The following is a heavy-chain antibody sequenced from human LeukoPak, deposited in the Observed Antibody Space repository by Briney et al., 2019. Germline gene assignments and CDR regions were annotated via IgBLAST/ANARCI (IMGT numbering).Heavy chain of an antibody. CDR1: GYTFTGYY. Sequence: ASVKVCFKASGYTFTGYYIHWVRQAPGQGLEWLGWINPNSGGTNYAQEFQGRGTITRDTSISTAYMELSRLRSDDTAVYYCARDLYCSSTSCYNWFDPWGQGTLVTVSS. D-gene: IGHD2-2*01. J-gene: IGHJ5*02. V-gene: IGHV1-2*02. CDR3: ARDLYCSSTSCYNWFDP. CDR2: INPNSGGT.